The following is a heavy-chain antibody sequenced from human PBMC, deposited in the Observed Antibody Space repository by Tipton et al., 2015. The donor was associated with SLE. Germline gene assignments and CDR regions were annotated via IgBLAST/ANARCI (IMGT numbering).Heavy chain of an antibody. V-gene: IGHV4-59*11. CDR1: GGSISSHY. Sequence: TLSLTCAVSGGSISSHYWSRIRQPPGKGLEWIGYIYYSGSTNYNPSLKSRVTISVDTSKNQFSLKLSSVTAADTAVYYCARVEMATEGFDYWGQGTLVTVSS. D-gene: IGHD5-24*01. CDR3: ARVEMATEGFDY. J-gene: IGHJ4*02. CDR2: IYYSGST.